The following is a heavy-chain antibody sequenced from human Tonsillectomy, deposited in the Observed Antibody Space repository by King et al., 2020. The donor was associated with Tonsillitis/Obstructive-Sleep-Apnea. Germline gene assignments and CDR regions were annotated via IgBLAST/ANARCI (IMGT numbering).Heavy chain of an antibody. Sequence: TLKESGPTLVKPTQTLTLTCTFSGFSLSTSGVGVGWIRQPPGKALEWLALIYWDDEKRYSPSLKSRVTITKDTSKNQVVLTMTNMDPVDTAKYYCAHSGGDCTGGVCLIWAQREDYYYMDVWGKGTTVTVSS. CDR3: AHSGGDCTGGVCLIWAQREDYYYMDV. CDR2: IYWDDEK. V-gene: IGHV2-5*02. D-gene: IGHD2-8*02. CDR1: GFSLSTSGVG. J-gene: IGHJ6*03.